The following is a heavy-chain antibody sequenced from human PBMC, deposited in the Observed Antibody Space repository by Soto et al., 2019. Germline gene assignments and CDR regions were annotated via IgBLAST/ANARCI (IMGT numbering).Heavy chain of an antibody. CDR3: ARDECDGGSCYRWTWFDP. J-gene: IGHJ5*02. Sequence: QVQLVQSGAEVKKPGSSVKVSCKASGGTFSSYAISWVRQAPGQGLEWMGGIIPIFGTANYAQKFQGRVTITADESTSTAYMELSSLRSEDTAVYYCARDECDGGSCYRWTWFDPWGQGTLVTVSS. CDR1: GGTFSSYA. D-gene: IGHD2-15*01. CDR2: IIPIFGTA. V-gene: IGHV1-69*01.